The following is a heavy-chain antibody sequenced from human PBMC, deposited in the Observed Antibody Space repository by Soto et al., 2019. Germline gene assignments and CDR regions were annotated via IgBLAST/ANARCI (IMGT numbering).Heavy chain of an antibody. Sequence: PSETLSLTCTVSGGSISSYYWSWIRQPPGKGLEWIGYIYYSGSTNYNPSLKSRVTISVDTSKNQFSLKLSSVTAADTAVYYCARQRGAIPYYYGSEPPEEGMDAFDIWGQGTMVTVSS. J-gene: IGHJ3*02. CDR3: ARQRGAIPYYYGSEPPEEGMDAFDI. V-gene: IGHV4-59*01. CDR1: GGSISSYY. CDR2: IYYSGST. D-gene: IGHD3-10*01.